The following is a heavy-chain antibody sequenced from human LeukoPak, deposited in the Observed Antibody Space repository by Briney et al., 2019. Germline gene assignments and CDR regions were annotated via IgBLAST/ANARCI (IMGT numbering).Heavy chain of an antibody. CDR3: AKDPQYCSSTSCYPNWFDP. D-gene: IGHD2-2*01. CDR1: GFTFSSYA. J-gene: IGHJ5*02. V-gene: IGHV3-23*01. CDR2: ISGSGGST. Sequence: GGSLRLSCAASGFTFSSYAMSWVRQAPGKGLEWVSAISGSGGSTYYADSVKGRFTISRGNSKNTLYLQMNSLRAEDTAVYYCAKDPQYCSSTSCYPNWFDPWGQGTLVTVSS.